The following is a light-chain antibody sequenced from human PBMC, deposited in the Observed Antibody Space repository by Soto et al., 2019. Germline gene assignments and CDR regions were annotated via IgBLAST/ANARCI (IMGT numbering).Light chain of an antibody. CDR1: QSISNY. CDR2: AAS. V-gene: IGKV1-39*01. CDR3: QQTYLTRT. J-gene: IGKJ1*01. Sequence: DIQMTQSPSSLSASVGDRVTITCRASQSISNYLNWYQQKPGKAPKLLIYAASSLRSGVPSRFSGSGTGTNFTLTSSGLQPVDFATCYCQQTYLTRTFGQGTKVEI.